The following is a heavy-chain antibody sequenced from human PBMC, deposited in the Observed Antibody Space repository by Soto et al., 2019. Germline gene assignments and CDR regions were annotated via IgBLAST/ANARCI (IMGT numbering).Heavy chain of an antibody. Sequence: SETLYLTCTVSGYSISSSNWWGWIRQPPGKGLEWIGYIYYSGTTYYNPSLKSRVTMSVDTSKNQFSLKLTSVTAVDTAVYYCARREIQGPIDYWGQGTLVTVSS. J-gene: IGHJ4*02. CDR1: GYSISSSNW. V-gene: IGHV4-28*01. CDR2: IYYSGTT. CDR3: ARREIQGPIDY. D-gene: IGHD1-26*01.